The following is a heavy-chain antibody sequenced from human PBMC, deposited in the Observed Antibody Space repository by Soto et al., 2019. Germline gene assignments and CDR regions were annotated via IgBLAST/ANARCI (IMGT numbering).Heavy chain of an antibody. J-gene: IGHJ4*02. CDR3: AKPLTTVTNYYFDQ. CDR1: GFTFSSYG. Sequence: QVQLVESGGGVIQPGRSLRPSCAASGFTFSSYGMHWVRQAPGKGLEWVAVISHDGSNKYGADSVKGRFTISRDNSKNTLYLQMNSLRPEDSAVYYCAKPLTTVTNYYFDQWGQGTLVTVSS. CDR2: ISHDGSNK. V-gene: IGHV3-30*18. D-gene: IGHD4-17*01.